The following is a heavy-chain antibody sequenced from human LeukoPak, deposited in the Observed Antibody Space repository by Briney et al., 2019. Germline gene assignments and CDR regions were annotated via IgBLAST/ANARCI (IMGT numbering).Heavy chain of an antibody. CDR2: IYHSGST. J-gene: IGHJ4*02. Sequence: PSQTLSLTCTVSGGSISSGGYYWSWIRQPPGKGLEWIGYIYHSGSTYYNPSLKSRVTISVDRSKNQFPLKLSSVTAADTAVYYCARDPGGSPSSLAFDYWGQGTLVTVSS. D-gene: IGHD6-13*01. CDR3: ARDPGGSPSSLAFDY. CDR1: GGSISSGGYY. V-gene: IGHV4-30-2*01.